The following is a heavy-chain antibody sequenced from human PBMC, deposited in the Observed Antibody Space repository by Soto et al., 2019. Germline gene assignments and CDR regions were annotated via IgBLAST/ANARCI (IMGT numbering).Heavy chain of an antibody. CDR2: IYYSGST. D-gene: IGHD5-12*01. Sequence: SETLSLTCTVSGGSISSGGYYWSWIRQHPGKGLEWIGYIYYSGSTYYNPSLKSRVTISVDTSKNQFSLKLSSVTAADTAVYYCARDWSSGYGPGTNGMDVWGQGTTVTVSS. J-gene: IGHJ6*02. CDR3: ARDWSSGYGPGTNGMDV. CDR1: GGSISSGGYY. V-gene: IGHV4-31*03.